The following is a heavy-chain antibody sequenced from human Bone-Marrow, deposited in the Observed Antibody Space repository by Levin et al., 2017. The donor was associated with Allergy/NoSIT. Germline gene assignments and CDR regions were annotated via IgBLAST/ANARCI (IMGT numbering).Heavy chain of an antibody. V-gene: IGHV3-53*01. CDR2: FYGGGKT. Sequence: GESLKISCAASGFSVSTNYMTWVRQAPGKGLEWGSGFYGGGKTYYADSVKGRFTISRDDSSNTMFLQMNRLRVEDTALYYCAKNSAYDLDYWGQGILVTVSS. D-gene: IGHD5-12*01. J-gene: IGHJ4*02. CDR3: AKNSAYDLDY. CDR1: GFSVSTNY.